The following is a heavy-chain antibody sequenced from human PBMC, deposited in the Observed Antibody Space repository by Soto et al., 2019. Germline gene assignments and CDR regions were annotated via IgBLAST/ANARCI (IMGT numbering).Heavy chain of an antibody. CDR3: ARSSGTYGMDV. V-gene: IGHV4-28*01. J-gene: IGHJ6*01. CDR1: GYSISSSNW. CDR2: IYYSGST. Sequence: SETLSLTCAVSGYSISSSNWWGWIRQPPGKELEWIGYIYYSGSTYYNPSLKSRVTMSVDTSKNQFSLKLSSVTAVDTAVYYCARSSGTYGMDVWGQGTTLTVSS. D-gene: IGHD3-10*01.